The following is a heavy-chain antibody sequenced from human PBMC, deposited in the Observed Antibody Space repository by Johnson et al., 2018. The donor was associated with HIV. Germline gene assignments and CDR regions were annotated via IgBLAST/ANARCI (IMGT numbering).Heavy chain of an antibody. V-gene: IGHV3-20*04. Sequence: QLVESGGGVVQPGRSLRVSCAASGFSFGSYGMHWVRQAPGKGLEWVSGVNWNGGSTGYADSVKGRFTISRDNAKNFLYLQMNSLRPEDTAVYYCARDQASVGTGEYAFDIWGQGTMVTVSS. CDR1: GFSFGSYG. D-gene: IGHD7-27*01. CDR2: VNWNGGST. J-gene: IGHJ3*02. CDR3: ARDQASVGTGEYAFDI.